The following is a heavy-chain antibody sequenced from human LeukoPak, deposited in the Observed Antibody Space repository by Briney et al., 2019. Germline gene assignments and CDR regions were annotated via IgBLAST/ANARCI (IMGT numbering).Heavy chain of an antibody. Sequence: PGGSLRLSCAASGFTFSSYAMHWVRQAPGKGLEWVAVISYDGSNKYYADSVKGRFTISRDNSKNTLYLQMNSLRAEDTAVYYCARARSVVVIDDAFDIWGQGTMVTVSS. D-gene: IGHD3-22*01. CDR2: ISYDGSNK. V-gene: IGHV3-30-3*01. CDR3: ARARSVVVIDDAFDI. CDR1: GFTFSSYA. J-gene: IGHJ3*02.